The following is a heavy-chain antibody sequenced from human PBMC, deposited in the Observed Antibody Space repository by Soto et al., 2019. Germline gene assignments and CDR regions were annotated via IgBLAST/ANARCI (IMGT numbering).Heavy chain of an antibody. CDR1: GYTFTSYG. J-gene: IGHJ6*02. V-gene: IGHV1-18*01. CDR2: INTYNGNT. Sequence: ASVKVSCKASGYTFTSYGINWVRQAPGQGLEWMGWINTYNGNTNYAQKLQGRVTMTTDTSTSTAYMELRSLRSDDTAVYYCAREGYYDSSGYQYGVDVWGQGTTVTVSS. D-gene: IGHD3-22*01. CDR3: AREGYYDSSGYQYGVDV.